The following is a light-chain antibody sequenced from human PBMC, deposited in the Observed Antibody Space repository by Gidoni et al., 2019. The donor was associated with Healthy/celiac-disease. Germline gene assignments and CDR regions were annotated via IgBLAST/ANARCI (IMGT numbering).Light chain of an antibody. CDR1: NSDVGGYNY. V-gene: IGLV2-11*01. J-gene: IGLJ1*01. CDR3: CSYAGSYTYV. Sequence: QSALTQPRSVSGSPGQSVPISCTGTNSDVGGYNYVPWYQPHPGKAPKLMIYDVSKRPSGVPDRFSGSKSGNTASLTISGLQAEDEADYYCCSYAGSYTYVFGTGTKVTVL. CDR2: DVS.